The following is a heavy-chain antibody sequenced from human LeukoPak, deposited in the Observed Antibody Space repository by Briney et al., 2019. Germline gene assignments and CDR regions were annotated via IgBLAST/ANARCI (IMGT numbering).Heavy chain of an antibody. Sequence: SETLSLTCTVSGGSISSYYWSWIRQPPGKGLEWIGEINHSGSTNYNPSLKSRVTISVDTSKNQFSLKLSSVTAADTAVYYCARSYGGYYDFWSGYSDRNWFDPWGQGTLVTVSS. CDR1: GGSISSYY. V-gene: IGHV4-34*01. D-gene: IGHD3-3*01. J-gene: IGHJ5*02. CDR3: ARSYGGYYDFWSGYSDRNWFDP. CDR2: INHSGST.